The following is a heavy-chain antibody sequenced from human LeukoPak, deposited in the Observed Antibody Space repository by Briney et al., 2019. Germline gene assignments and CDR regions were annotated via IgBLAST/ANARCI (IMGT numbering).Heavy chain of an antibody. D-gene: IGHD2-15*01. CDR3: ARDRCSGGRCYSLSVGHMDV. V-gene: IGHV3-48*01. J-gene: IGHJ6*03. Sequence: PGGSLRLSCAASGFTFSSYSMNWVRQAPGKGLEWVSYISSSSSTIYYADSVKGRFTISRDNAKNSLYLQTNSLRAEDTALYYCARDRCSGGRCYSLSVGHMDVWGKGTTVTVSS. CDR1: GFTFSSYS. CDR2: ISSSSSTI.